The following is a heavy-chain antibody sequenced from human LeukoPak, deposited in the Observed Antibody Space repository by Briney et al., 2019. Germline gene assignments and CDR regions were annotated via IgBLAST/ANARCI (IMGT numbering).Heavy chain of an antibody. V-gene: IGHV4-39*01. CDR3: ARVGATYPHYYMDV. J-gene: IGHJ6*03. CDR1: GDSISSSGDY. CDR2: IYYSGST. Sequence: PSETLSLTCTVSGDSISSSGDYWGWIRQPPGKGLERIGNIYYSGSTYYNPSLKSRVTIAVDTSKNQFSLKLTSVTAADTAVYYCARVGATYPHYYMDVWGKGTTVTVAS. D-gene: IGHD3-16*01.